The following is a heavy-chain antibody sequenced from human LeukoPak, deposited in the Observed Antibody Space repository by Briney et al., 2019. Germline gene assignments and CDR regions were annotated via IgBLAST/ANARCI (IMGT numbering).Heavy chain of an antibody. J-gene: IGHJ4*02. Sequence: QTGGSLRLSCVASGFTLSTYGMHWVRQAPGKGLGWVAFIRYDGSDKFYGDSVKGRFTTSRDNSKNTLYLQMSRLRVEDTAVYYCAKDLDCSGGTCHKAFDCWGQGTLVTVSS. D-gene: IGHD2-15*01. CDR2: IRYDGSDK. CDR1: GFTLSTYG. CDR3: AKDLDCSGGTCHKAFDC. V-gene: IGHV3-30*02.